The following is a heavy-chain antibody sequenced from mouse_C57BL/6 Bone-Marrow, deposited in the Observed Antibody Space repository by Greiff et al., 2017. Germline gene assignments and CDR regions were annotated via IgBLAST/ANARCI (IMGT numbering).Heavy chain of an antibody. J-gene: IGHJ4*01. CDR2: IYPGDGDT. D-gene: IGHD1-1*01. CDR3: AEGGLLRSYAMDY. Sequence: VQRVESGPELVKPGASVKISCKASGYAFSSSWMNWVKQRPGKGLEWIGRIYPGDGDTNYNGKFKGKATLTADKSSSTAYMQLSSLTSEDSAVYFCAEGGLLRSYAMDYWGQGTSVTVSS. V-gene: IGHV1-82*01. CDR1: GYAFSSSW.